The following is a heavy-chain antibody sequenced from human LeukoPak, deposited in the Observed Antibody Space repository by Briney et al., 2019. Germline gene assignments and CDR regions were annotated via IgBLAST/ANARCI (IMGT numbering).Heavy chain of an antibody. CDR3: ARGPTRYYFDY. CDR2: IYYSGNT. CDR1: GGSTSFYY. D-gene: IGHD1/OR15-1a*01. V-gene: IGHV4-59*01. J-gene: IGHJ4*02. Sequence: SETLSLTCTASGGSTSFYYWSWIRQPPGKGLEWIGYIYYSGNTNYNPSLKSPVSISVDTSKNQFSLKLSSVTAADTAVYYCARGPTRYYFDYWGQGILVTVSS.